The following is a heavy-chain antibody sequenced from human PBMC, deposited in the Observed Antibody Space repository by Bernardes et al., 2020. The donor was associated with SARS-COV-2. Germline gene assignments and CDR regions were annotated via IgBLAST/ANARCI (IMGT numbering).Heavy chain of an antibody. D-gene: IGHD2-8*01. CDR1: GGSISSRSSF. Sequence: SETLSLTCTVSGGSISSRSSFWGWIRQPPGKGLEWIGYIYYSGITYYNPSLRSRVTISVDTSKNQFSLMLSSVTAADTAVYYCARQLGLMVYDMENAFDIWGQGTMVTVSS. CDR2: IYYSGIT. V-gene: IGHV4-39*01. J-gene: IGHJ3*02. CDR3: ARQLGLMVYDMENAFDI.